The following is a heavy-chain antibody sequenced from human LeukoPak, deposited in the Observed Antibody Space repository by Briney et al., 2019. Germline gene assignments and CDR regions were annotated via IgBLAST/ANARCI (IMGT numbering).Heavy chain of an antibody. J-gene: IGHJ4*02. Sequence: ASVKVSCKASGYTFTGPYIHWMRQAPGQGLEWMGWISAYNGNTNYAQKLQGRVTMTTDTSTSTAYMELRSLRSDDTAVYYCARDRYCSGGSCYSFLFDYWGQGTLVTVSS. CDR3: ARDRYCSGGSCYSFLFDY. CDR1: GYTFTGPY. V-gene: IGHV1-18*04. D-gene: IGHD2-15*01. CDR2: ISAYNGNT.